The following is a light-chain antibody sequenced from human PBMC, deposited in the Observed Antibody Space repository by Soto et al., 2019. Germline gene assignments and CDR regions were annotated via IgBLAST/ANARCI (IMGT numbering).Light chain of an antibody. CDR3: QQFDNVPSFT. Sequence: DIQMTQSPSSLSASVGDRVTITCQASQDIRNYLNWYQQKPGKAPKLLIYDASNVETGVPSKFSGSRSGTDFTFTISSLQPEDIATYYCQQFDNVPSFTFGPGTTVDIK. J-gene: IGKJ3*01. CDR2: DAS. V-gene: IGKV1-33*01. CDR1: QDIRNY.